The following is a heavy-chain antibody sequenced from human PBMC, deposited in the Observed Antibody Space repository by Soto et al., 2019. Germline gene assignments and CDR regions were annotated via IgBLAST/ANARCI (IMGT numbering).Heavy chain of an antibody. CDR3: ARTLYCDGGSCYSTPFDY. V-gene: IGHV3-21*01. D-gene: IGHD2-15*01. J-gene: IGHJ4*02. Sequence: PGGSLRLSCAASGFTFSSYSMNWVRQAPGKGLEWVSSISSKSSYIYYADSVKGRFTISRDNAQNSLILQMNSLRAEDTAVYYCARTLYCDGGSCYSTPFDYWGRGTLVTVSS. CDR2: ISSKSSYI. CDR1: GFTFSSYS.